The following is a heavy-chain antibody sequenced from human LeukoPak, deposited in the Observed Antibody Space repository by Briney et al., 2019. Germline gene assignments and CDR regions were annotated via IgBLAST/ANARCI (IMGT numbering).Heavy chain of an antibody. CDR3: ARGDRISRYYYYMDV. Sequence: SEKVSRKASVYTLTRYVLRWVRQAAGQGLTGMDWINPNSWGTNYAQQFQGRVTIARDTSISTAYMELSRLRSDDTAVYFCARGDRISRYYYYMDVWGKGTTVTVSS. CDR2: INPNSWGT. V-gene: IGHV1-2*02. D-gene: IGHD3-10*01. J-gene: IGHJ6*03. CDR1: VYTLTRYV.